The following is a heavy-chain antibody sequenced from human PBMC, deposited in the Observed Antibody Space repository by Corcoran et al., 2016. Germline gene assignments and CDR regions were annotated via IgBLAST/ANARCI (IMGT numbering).Heavy chain of an antibody. CDR3: TTGHSSSPHDGY. D-gene: IGHD6-13*01. Sequence: EVQLVESGGGLVQPGGSLRVSCAASGFPFNLAWMNWVRQAPGKGLEWVGRSRSRNDGGTTEYAAPVKGRFTISRDDLKNTLILEMSSLEIEDTAIYYCTTGHSSSPHDGYWGQGTLVTVSS. CDR1: GFPFNLAW. CDR2: SRSRNDGGTT. V-gene: IGHV3-15*07. J-gene: IGHJ4*02.